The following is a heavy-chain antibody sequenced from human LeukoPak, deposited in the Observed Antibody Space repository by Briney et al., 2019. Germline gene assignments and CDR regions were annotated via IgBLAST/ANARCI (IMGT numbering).Heavy chain of an antibody. CDR2: INSDGSST. Sequence: GGSLRLSCAASKFTFGAYSMHWVRQAPGKGLVWVSRINSDGSSTNYADSVKGRFTISRDNAKNTLHLQMNSLRAEDTAVYYCARGARGSGTASDYWGQGTLVTVSS. CDR1: KFTFGAYS. J-gene: IGHJ4*02. D-gene: IGHD3-10*01. V-gene: IGHV3-74*01. CDR3: ARGARGSGTASDY.